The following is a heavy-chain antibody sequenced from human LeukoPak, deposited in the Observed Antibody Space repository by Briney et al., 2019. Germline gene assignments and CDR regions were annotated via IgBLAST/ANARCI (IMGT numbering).Heavy chain of an antibody. CDR3: AKENRVLVFSA. J-gene: IGHJ5*02. CDR2: ISRNEYDT. D-gene: IGHD3-10*02. Sequence: GGSLRLSCSASGFTFSAYFMHWVRQAPGKGLEYVSSISRNEYDTYYADSVKGRFTISRDNSKNTLYLQMNSLRAEDTAVYYRAKENRVLVFSAWGQGTLVTVSS. V-gene: IGHV3-64*04. CDR1: GFTFSAYF.